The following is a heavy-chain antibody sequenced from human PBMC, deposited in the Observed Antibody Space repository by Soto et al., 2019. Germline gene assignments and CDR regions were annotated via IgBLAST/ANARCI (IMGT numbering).Heavy chain of an antibody. Sequence: GWSLRLSCASSGFTFSSYGMNWVRQAPGKGLEWVSYISSISSTIYYADSVKGRFTISRDNAKDSLYLQMNSLRAEDTAVYYCARDLRTLYYFDYWGQGTLVTVSS. J-gene: IGHJ4*02. D-gene: IGHD4-17*01. CDR1: GFTFSSYG. CDR3: ARDLRTLYYFDY. V-gene: IGHV3-48*04. CDR2: ISSISSTI.